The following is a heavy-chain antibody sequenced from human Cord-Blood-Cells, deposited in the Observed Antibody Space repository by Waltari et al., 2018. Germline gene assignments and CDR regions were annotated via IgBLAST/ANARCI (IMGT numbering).Heavy chain of an antibody. CDR3: ARDLSFDY. Sequence: EVQLVETGGGFIQPGGSLRHSCAAPGFTVSSNYMSWVRQAPGKGLEWVSVIYSGGSTYYADSVKGRFTISRDNSKNTLYLQMNSLRAEDTAVYYCARDLSFDYWGQGTLVTVSS. CDR2: IYSGGST. V-gene: IGHV3-53*02. J-gene: IGHJ4*02. CDR1: GFTVSSNY.